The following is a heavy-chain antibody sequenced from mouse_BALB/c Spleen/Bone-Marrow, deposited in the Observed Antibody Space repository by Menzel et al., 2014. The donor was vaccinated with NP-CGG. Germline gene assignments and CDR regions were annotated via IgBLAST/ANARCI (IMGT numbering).Heavy chain of an antibody. CDR2: IYPGTGST. CDR3: ARWLLLDY. CDR1: GYTFTSYW. Sequence: LQQSGSELVRPGASVKLSCKASGYTFTSYWMHWVKPRPGQGLEWIGNIYPGTGSTNYDEKFKTKATLTVDTSSSTAYMQLSSLTSEDSAVYYCARWLLLDYWGQGTTLTVSS. D-gene: IGHD2-3*01. J-gene: IGHJ2*01. V-gene: IGHV1S22*01.